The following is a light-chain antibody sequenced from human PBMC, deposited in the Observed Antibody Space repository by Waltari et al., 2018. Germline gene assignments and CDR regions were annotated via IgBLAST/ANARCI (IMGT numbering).Light chain of an antibody. CDR3: AAWDDSLNGVV. V-gene: IGLV1-44*01. Sequence: QSVLTQPPSTSGTPGQRVTISCSGSSSNIGSNTVNWYQQLPGTAPKLLIYTNNQLPSGVPDRFSGSRSGTSASLAISGLQSEDEAGYHCAAWDDSLNGVVFGGGTKVTVL. CDR1: SSNIGSNT. J-gene: IGLJ2*01. CDR2: TNN.